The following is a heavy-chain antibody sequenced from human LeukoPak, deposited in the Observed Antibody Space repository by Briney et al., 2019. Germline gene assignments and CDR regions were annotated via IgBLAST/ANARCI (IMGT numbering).Heavy chain of an antibody. Sequence: PSETLSLTSTASGGTICNYNGSWIRQFPGKGLEWTGYIYNSGSTNYNPSLKSRVTISKDTSKNQFSLKLSSVTAADTAVYYCARVDAARDNFDYWGQGTMVTVS. CDR1: GGTICNYN. CDR3: ARVDAARDNFDY. V-gene: IGHV4-59*01. J-gene: IGHJ4*02. CDR2: IYNSGST. D-gene: IGHD2-15*01.